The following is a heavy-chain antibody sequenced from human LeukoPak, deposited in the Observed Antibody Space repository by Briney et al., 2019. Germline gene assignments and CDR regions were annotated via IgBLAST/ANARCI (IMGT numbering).Heavy chain of an antibody. V-gene: IGHV4-31*03. CDR2: IYYSGST. J-gene: IGHJ3*02. CDR1: GGSISSGGYY. D-gene: IGHD3-10*01. Sequence: PSETLSLTCTVSGGSISSGGYYWSWIRQHPGKGLEWIGYIYYSGSTYYNPSLKSRVTISVDTSKNQFSLKLSSVTAEDTAVYYCAKDLTSGWFGELLSPDAFDIWGQGTMVTVSS. CDR3: AKDLTSGWFGELLSPDAFDI.